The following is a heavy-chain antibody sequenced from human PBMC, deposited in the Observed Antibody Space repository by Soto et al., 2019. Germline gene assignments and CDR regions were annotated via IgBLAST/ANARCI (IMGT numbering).Heavy chain of an antibody. V-gene: IGHV5-51*01. CDR1: GYSFTSYW. Sequence: GETLKISCKGSGYSFTSYWIGWVRQMPGKGLEWMGIIWPGDSDTTYSPSFQGQVTISADKSISTAYLQWSSLKASDTAMYYCAKTAAGGKNYYGMDVWGQGTTVTVSS. D-gene: IGHD6-13*01. CDR2: IWPGDSDT. CDR3: AKTAAGGKNYYGMDV. J-gene: IGHJ6*02.